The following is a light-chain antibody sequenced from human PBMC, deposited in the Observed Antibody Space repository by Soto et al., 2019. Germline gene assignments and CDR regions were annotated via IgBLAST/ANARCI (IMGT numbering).Light chain of an antibody. CDR1: SSDVGGYNY. Sequence: QSVLTQPASVSGSPGESITVSCTGTSSDVGGYNYVSWYQQLPGKAPQLMIFEVSNRPSGVSDRFSGSKSGNTASLTISGLQPEDEADYYCSSYTNARLVVFGGGTKLTVL. V-gene: IGLV2-14*03. J-gene: IGLJ2*01. CDR2: EVS. CDR3: SSYTNARLVV.